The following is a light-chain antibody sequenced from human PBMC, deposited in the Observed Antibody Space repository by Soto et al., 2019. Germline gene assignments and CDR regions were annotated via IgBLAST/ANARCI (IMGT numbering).Light chain of an antibody. J-gene: IGKJ3*01. Sequence: DIQMTQSPSSLSASVGDRVTITCQASQDISNNLNWYQQKPGKAPKSLIYDASNLETGVPSRFSGSGSGTDFTFTISRLQPEDIATYYCQQYDNLPLTFSPGTKVDIK. CDR3: QQYDNLPLT. V-gene: IGKV1-33*01. CDR1: QDISNN. CDR2: DAS.